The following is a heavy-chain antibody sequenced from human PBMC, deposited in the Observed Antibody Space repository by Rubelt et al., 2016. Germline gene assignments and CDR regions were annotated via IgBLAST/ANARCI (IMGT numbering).Heavy chain of an antibody. D-gene: IGHD6-19*01. CDR2: INHSGST. J-gene: IGHJ4*02. CDR1: GGSFSAYY. Sequence: QVQLQQWGAGLLKPSETLSLTCAVSGGSFSAYYWSWIRQPPGKGLEWIGEINHSGSTTYNPSLKSRVPMSVDTSKDQSSLTRISVTAADTAVYYCASQRGYSRGRHWGQGTLVTVSS. CDR3: ASQRGYSRGRH. V-gene: IGHV4-34*01.